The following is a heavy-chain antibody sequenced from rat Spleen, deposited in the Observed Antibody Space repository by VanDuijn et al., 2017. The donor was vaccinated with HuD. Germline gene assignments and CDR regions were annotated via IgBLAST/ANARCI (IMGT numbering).Heavy chain of an antibody. CDR1: GFTFTDYY. J-gene: IGHJ1*01. CDR3: ARHGGYFDF. D-gene: IGHD4-2*01. V-gene: IGHV5-22*01. Sequence: EVQLVESDGGLVQPGRSLKLSCAASGFTFTDYYMAWVRQAPKKGLEWVASISYEGSSTYYGDSVKGRFTISRDNAKSTLYLQMNSLRSEDTATYYCARHGGYFDFWGPGTMVTVSS. CDR2: ISYEGSST.